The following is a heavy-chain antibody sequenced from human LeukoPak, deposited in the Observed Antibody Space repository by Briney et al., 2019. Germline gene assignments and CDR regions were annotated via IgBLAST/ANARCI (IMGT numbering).Heavy chain of an antibody. CDR3: ARVPSLRYFDWLLYDHDFNNWFDP. J-gene: IGHJ5*02. D-gene: IGHD3-9*01. CDR1: GGTFSSYA. Sequence: GASVKVSCKASGGTFSSYAISWVRQAPGQGLEWMGRIIPILGIANYAQKFQGRVTITADKSTSTAYMELSSLRSEDTAVYYCARVPSLRYFDWLLYDHDFNNWFDPWGQGTLVTVSS. CDR2: IIPILGIA. V-gene: IGHV1-69*04.